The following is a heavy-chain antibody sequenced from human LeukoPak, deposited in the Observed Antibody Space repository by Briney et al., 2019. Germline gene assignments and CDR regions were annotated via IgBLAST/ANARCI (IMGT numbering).Heavy chain of an antibody. CDR2: ISSSSSTI. CDR3: ARDAAGVDQVADAFDI. Sequence: PGGSLRLSCAASGFTFSSYEMNWVRQGPGEGVEWVSYISSSSSTIYYADSVNARFTNSRNNAKNSLYLQMNSLRAEDTAVYYCARDAAGVDQVADAFDIWGQGTMVTVSS. CDR1: GFTFSSYE. V-gene: IGHV3-48*03. J-gene: IGHJ3*02. D-gene: IGHD2-15*01.